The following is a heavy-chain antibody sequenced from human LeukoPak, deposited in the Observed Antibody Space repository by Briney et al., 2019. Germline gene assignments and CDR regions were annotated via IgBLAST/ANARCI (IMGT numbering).Heavy chain of an antibody. D-gene: IGHD2-15*01. Sequence: ASVKVSCKASGYTFTSYYMRWVRQAPGQGLEWMGIINPSGGSTSYAQKFQGRVTMTRDTSTSTVYMELSSLRSEDTAVYYCAREAPRGPYFDYRGQGTLVTVSS. CDR2: INPSGGST. CDR3: AREAPRGPYFDY. J-gene: IGHJ4*02. V-gene: IGHV1-46*01. CDR1: GYTFTSYY.